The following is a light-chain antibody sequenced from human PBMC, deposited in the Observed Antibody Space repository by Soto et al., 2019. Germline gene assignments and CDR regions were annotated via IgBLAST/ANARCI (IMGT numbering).Light chain of an antibody. V-gene: IGKV3-20*01. J-gene: IGKJ1*01. Sequence: EIVLTQSPGTLSLYPGERATLSCRASQSVSSFYLGWYQQKPGQAPRLLIFDASTRATGIPDRFTGSGSGTDFTLTVNRLEPEDFAVYYCHHYGTSRTFGQGTKVDNK. CDR3: HHYGTSRT. CDR2: DAS. CDR1: QSVSSFY.